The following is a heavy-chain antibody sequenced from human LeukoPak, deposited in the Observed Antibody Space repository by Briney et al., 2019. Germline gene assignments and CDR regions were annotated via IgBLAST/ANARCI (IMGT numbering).Heavy chain of an antibody. CDR1: GFTFSSYS. V-gene: IGHV3-21*01. CDR2: ISTSSSYI. CDR3: ARAAIAAARIYCYMDV. Sequence: PGGSLRLSCAASGFTFSSYSMNWVRQAPGKGLEWVSFISTSSSYIHNADSVKGRFTISRDNAENSLYLQMNSLRAEDTAVYYCARAAIAAARIYCYMDVWGKGTTVTVSS. D-gene: IGHD6-13*01. J-gene: IGHJ6*03.